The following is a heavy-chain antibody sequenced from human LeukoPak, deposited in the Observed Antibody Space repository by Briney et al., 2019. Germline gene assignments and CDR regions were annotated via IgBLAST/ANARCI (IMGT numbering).Heavy chain of an antibody. D-gene: IGHD3-22*01. CDR3: AREGRTYYYDSSGSLGDYGMDV. V-gene: IGHV3-66*01. Sequence: GGSLRLSCVASGFTVSSNYMSWVLQAPGKGLEWVSVIYSGGSTYYADSVKGRFTISRDNSKNTLYLQMNSLRAEDTAVYYCAREGRTYYYDSSGSLGDYGMDVWGQGTTVTVSS. CDR2: IYSGGST. J-gene: IGHJ6*02. CDR1: GFTVSSNY.